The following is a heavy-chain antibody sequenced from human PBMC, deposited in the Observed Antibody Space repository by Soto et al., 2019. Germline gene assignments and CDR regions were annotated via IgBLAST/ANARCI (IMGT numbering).Heavy chain of an antibody. V-gene: IGHV4-4*02. CDR3: ATYRKFFQI. J-gene: IGHJ3*02. Sequence: SWSLSLSCVLCVDSINTTYCVTWVRQAPGKGLEWIGEIYNSWSTYYNSSLKSRVTISVDRSKNHFFLNLTSVTAADTAVYYCATYRKFFQIWGQGTKVTVSS. CDR1: VDSINTTYC. CDR2: IYNSWST.